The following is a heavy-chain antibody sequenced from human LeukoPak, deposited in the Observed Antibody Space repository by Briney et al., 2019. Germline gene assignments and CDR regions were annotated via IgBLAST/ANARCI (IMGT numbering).Heavy chain of an antibody. CDR1: GGSITSYY. CDR3: ARGLGDYYYDSSGDDAFDI. J-gene: IGHJ3*02. Sequence: AETLPLTCTVSGGSITSYYWSWVRQPAGKGLEWIARIYTSGDTNYDPSLKSRVTISVDNSKNQFSLKLSSVTAADTAVYYCARGLGDYYYDSSGDDAFDIWGQGTMVTVSS. V-gene: IGHV4-4*07. D-gene: IGHD3-22*01. CDR2: IYTSGDT.